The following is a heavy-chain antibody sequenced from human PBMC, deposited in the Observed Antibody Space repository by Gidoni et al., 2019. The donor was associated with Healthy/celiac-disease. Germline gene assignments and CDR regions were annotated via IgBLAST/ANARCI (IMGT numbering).Heavy chain of an antibody. CDR1: GFTFSSYA. D-gene: IGHD3-22*01. Sequence: EVQLLESGGGLVQPGGSLSLSCAASGFTFSSYAMSWVRQAPGKGLEWVSASSGSGGSTYYADSVKGRFTISRDNSKNTLYLQMNSLRAEDTAVYYCAKDLTDGPHYYDSSGYYIPDAFDIWGQGTMVTVSS. V-gene: IGHV3-23*01. CDR2: SSGSGGST. CDR3: AKDLTDGPHYYDSSGYYIPDAFDI. J-gene: IGHJ3*02.